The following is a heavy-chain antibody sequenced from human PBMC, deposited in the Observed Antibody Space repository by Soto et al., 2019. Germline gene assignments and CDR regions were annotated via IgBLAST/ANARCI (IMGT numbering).Heavy chain of an antibody. Sequence: KPSETLSLTCAVSGGSISSSNWWSWVRQPPGKGLEWIGEIYHSGSTNYNPSLKSRFTISRDNSKNTLYLQMNSLRAEDTAVYYCAKPKGPFKRDYYYYGMDVWGQGTTVTVSS. V-gene: IGHV4-4*02. CDR3: AKPKGPFKRDYYYYGMDV. J-gene: IGHJ6*02. CDR2: IYHSGST. CDR1: GGSISSSNW.